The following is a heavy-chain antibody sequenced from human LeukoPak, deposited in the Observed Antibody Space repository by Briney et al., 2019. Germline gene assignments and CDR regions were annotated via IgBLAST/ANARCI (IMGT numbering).Heavy chain of an antibody. CDR1: GYTFTGYY. Sequence: ASVKVSCKASGYTFTGYYMHWVRQAPGQGLEWMGWINPNSGGTNYAQKFQGRVTMTRDTSISTAYMELSRLRSGDTAVYYCARGGPWFGELSVGYYYYYMDVWGKGTTVTVSS. CDR3: ARGGPWFGELSVGYYYYYMDV. CDR2: INPNSGGT. J-gene: IGHJ6*03. V-gene: IGHV1-2*02. D-gene: IGHD3-10*01.